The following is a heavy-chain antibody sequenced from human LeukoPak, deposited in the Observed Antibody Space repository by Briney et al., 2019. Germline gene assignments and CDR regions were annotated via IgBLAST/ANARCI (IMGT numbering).Heavy chain of an antibody. Sequence: GGSLRLSCAASGFTFGRYEMNWVRQAPGKELEWVSYITSSGSPIFYADSAKGRFTVSRDNAKNSLYLQMNSLRAEDTAVYYCARALRLGATVWGQGTMVTVSS. D-gene: IGHD3-16*01. J-gene: IGHJ3*01. V-gene: IGHV3-48*03. CDR1: GFTFGRYE. CDR3: ARALRLGATV. CDR2: ITSSGSPI.